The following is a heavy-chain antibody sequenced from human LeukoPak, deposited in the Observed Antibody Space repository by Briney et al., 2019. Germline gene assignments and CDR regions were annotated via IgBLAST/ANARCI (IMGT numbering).Heavy chain of an antibody. CDR1: GYTFTSYG. J-gene: IGHJ6*02. V-gene: IGHV1-18*01. Sequence: ASVKVSCKASGYTFTSYGISWVRQAPGQGLEWMGWIGAYSGNTNYAQKLQGRVTMTTDTSTSTAYMELRSLRSDDTAVYYCARGAAGLYYYYGMDVWGQGTTVTVSS. CDR2: IGAYSGNT. CDR3: ARGAAGLYYYYGMDV. D-gene: IGHD6-13*01.